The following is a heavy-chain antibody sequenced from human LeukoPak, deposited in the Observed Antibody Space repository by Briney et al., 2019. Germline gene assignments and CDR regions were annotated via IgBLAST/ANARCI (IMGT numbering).Heavy chain of an antibody. D-gene: IGHD1-1*01. CDR3: ARVAKERVGGVYYFDY. V-gene: IGHV3-13*01. J-gene: IGHJ4*02. CDR2: IGTAGDT. CDR1: GFTSSDYD. Sequence: PGGSLRLSCAASGFTSSDYDMHWVRQATGKGLEWVSAIGTAGDTHYTGSVKGRFTISRENAKNSLYLQMNSLRAGDTAVYYCARVAKERVGGVYYFDYWGQGTLVTVSS.